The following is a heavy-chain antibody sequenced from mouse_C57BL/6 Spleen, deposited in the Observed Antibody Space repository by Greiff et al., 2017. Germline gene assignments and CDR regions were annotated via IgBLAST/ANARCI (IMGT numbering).Heavy chain of an antibody. CDR1: GYTFTSYW. Sequence: QVQLKESGAELVKPGASVKLSCKASGYTFTSYWMQWVKQRPGQGLEWIGEIDPSDSYTNYNQKFKGKATLTVDTSSSTAYMQLSSLTSEDSAVYYCARKQVGRWYFDVWGTGTTVTVSS. V-gene: IGHV1-50*01. CDR2: IDPSDSYT. CDR3: ARKQVGRWYFDV. J-gene: IGHJ1*03. D-gene: IGHD1-1*02.